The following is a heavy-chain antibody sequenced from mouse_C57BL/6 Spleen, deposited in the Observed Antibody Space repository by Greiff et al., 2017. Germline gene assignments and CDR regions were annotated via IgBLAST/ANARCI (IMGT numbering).Heavy chain of an antibody. CDR2: IYPSDSET. J-gene: IGHJ4*01. D-gene: IGHD2-3*01. CDR3: ARRGGYYPLYAMCY. Sequence: QVQLQQPVAELVRPGSSVKLSCTASGYTFTSSWMDWVKQRPGQGLEWIGNIYPSDSETHYNQKFKDKATLTVDKSSSTAYMQLSSLTSEDSAVDYCARRGGYYPLYAMCYWGQGASVTVSS. CDR1: GYTFTSSW. V-gene: IGHV1-61*01.